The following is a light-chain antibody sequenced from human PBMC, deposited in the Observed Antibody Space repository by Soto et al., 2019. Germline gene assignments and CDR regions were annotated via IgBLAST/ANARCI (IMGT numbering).Light chain of an antibody. CDR2: GAS. V-gene: IGKV3-20*01. CDR1: QSVSSSY. J-gene: IGKJ2*01. Sequence: EIVLTQSPGTLSLSPGERATLSCRASQSVSSSYLAWYQQKPGQAPRLIIYGASDRATGIPDRFSGSGSGTDFALTISRLEPEDFAVYYCQQYGSSPYTVGQVTKLEIK. CDR3: QQYGSSPYT.